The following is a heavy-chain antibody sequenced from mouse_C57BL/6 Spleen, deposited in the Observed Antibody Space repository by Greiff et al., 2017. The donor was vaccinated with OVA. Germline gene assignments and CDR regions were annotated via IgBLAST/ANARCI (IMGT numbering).Heavy chain of an antibody. CDR1: GYTFTDYA. CDR2: ISTYYGDA. V-gene: IGHV1-67*01. CDR3: AREVVLGWLLYAMDY. J-gene: IGHJ4*01. D-gene: IGHD2-3*01. Sequence: QVQLQQSGPELVRPGVSVKISCKGSGYTFTDYAMHWVKQSHAKSLEWIGVISTYYGDASYNQKFTDKATMTVDKSSSTAYMELARLTSEDSAVYYCAREVVLGWLLYAMDYWGQGTSVTVSS.